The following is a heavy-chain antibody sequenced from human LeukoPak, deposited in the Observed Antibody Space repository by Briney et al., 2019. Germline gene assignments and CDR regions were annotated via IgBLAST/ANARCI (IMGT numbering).Heavy chain of an antibody. CDR3: AKLAYVSDRDY. CDR1: GGSISCRGYY. V-gene: IGHV4-39*01. Sequence: SETLSLTCPFSGGSISCRGYYWGWIRKPPGKGLEWIGNIYYSGSTYYNPSLKSRVTISVDTSKNQFSLKLSSVTAADTALYYCAKLAYVSDRDYWGQGTLVTVSS. CDR2: IYYSGST. D-gene: IGHD3-16*01. J-gene: IGHJ4*02.